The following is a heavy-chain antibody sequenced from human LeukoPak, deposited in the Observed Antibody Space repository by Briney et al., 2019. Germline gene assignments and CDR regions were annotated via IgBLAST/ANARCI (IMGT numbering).Heavy chain of an antibody. V-gene: IGHV3-9*03. Sequence: QPGGSLRLSCAASGFTFDDYAMHWVRQAPGKGLEWVSGISWNSGSIGYADSVKGRFTISRDNAKNSLYLQMNSLRAEDMALYYCAKGRYDYYGSGSFIDYWGQGTLVTVSS. CDR3: AKGRYDYYGSGSFIDY. J-gene: IGHJ4*02. CDR1: GFTFDDYA. CDR2: ISWNSGSI. D-gene: IGHD3-10*01.